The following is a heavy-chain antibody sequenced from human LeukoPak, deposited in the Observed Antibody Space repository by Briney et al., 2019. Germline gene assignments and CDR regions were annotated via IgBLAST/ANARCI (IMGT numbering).Heavy chain of an antibody. CDR1: GGSISSGDYY. Sequence: SETLSLTCTVSGGSISSGDYYWSWIRQPPGKGLEWIGYIYYSGSTYYNPSLKSRVTISVDTSKNQFSLKLSSVTAADTAVYYRARGDIVGATLDYWGQGTLVTVSS. CDR2: IYYSGST. J-gene: IGHJ4*02. CDR3: ARGDIVGATLDY. D-gene: IGHD1-26*01. V-gene: IGHV4-30-4*01.